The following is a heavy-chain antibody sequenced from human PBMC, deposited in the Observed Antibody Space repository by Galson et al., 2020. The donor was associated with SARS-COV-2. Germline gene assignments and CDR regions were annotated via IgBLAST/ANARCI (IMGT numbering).Heavy chain of an antibody. V-gene: IGHV3-23*01. J-gene: IGHJ3*02. CDR2: ISGSGGST. Sequence: GGSLRLSCAASGFTFSSYAMSWVRQAPGKGLEWVSAISGSGGSTYYADSVKGRFTISRDNSKNKLYLQMNSLRAEDTAVYYCAKDYDGSGSYSDAFDIWGQGTMVTVSS. CDR1: GFTFSSYA. D-gene: IGHD3-10*01. CDR3: AKDYDGSGSYSDAFDI.